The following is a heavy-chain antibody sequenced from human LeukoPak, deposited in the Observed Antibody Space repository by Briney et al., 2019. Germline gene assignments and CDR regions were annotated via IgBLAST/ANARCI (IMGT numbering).Heavy chain of an antibody. Sequence: PGGSLRLSCAASGFIFSNHPLHWVRRAPGRGLEWVAVVSSAGTDEYYANPVKGRFTISRDTSKNSLDLQMKSLRPDDTAVYYCVRQASSFRNHHLYVDVWGKGTTVTVSS. CDR2: VSSAGTDE. CDR1: GFIFSNHP. CDR3: VRQASSFRNHHLYVDV. V-gene: IGHV3-30*01. D-gene: IGHD1-14*01. J-gene: IGHJ6*03.